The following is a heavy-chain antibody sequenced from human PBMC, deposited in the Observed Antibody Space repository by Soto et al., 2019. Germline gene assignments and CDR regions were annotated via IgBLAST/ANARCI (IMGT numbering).Heavy chain of an antibody. CDR2: MNPNSGNT. CDR1: GYTFTSYD. J-gene: IGHJ5*02. D-gene: IGHD4-17*01. V-gene: IGHV1-8*01. Sequence: QVQLVQSGAEVKKPGASVKVSCKASGYTFTSYDINWVRQATGQGLEWMGWMNPNSGNTGYAQKFPGRGTMTRNTSISAAYMELSSLRSEDTAVYYCARGDRYADYATFYWFDPWGQGTLVTVSS. CDR3: ARGDRYADYATFYWFDP.